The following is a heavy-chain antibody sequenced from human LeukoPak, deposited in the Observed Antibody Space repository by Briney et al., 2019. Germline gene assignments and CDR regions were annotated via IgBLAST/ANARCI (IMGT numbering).Heavy chain of an antibody. D-gene: IGHD7-27*01. J-gene: IGHJ4*02. CDR3: AIDPNWGTHS. Sequence: GGSLRLSCAASGFTFSTYTMYWVRHPPGKRLEWVSIIGNNGGGIHYTDSVKGRFTISRDNFKNALYLQMNSLRVEDTAVYYCAIDPNWGTHSWGQGVLVTVSS. CDR1: GFTFSTYT. V-gene: IGHV3-23*01. CDR2: IGNNGGGI.